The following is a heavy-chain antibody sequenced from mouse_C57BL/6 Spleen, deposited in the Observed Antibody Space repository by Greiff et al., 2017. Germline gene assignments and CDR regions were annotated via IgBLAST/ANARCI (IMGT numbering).Heavy chain of an antibody. Sequence: EVKLMESGGGLVQPGESLKLSCESNEYEFPSHDMPWVRKTPEKRLELVAAINSDGGSTYYPDTMERRFIISRDTTKKTLYLQMSSLRSEDTALYDCATSYGSSPWFAYWGQGTLVTVSA. D-gene: IGHD1-1*01. CDR3: ATSYGSSPWFAY. V-gene: IGHV5-2*01. CDR1: EYEFPSHD. CDR2: INSDGGST. J-gene: IGHJ3*01.